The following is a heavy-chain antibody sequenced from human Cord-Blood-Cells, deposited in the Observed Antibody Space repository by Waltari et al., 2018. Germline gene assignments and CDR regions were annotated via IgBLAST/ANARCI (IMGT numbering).Heavy chain of an antibody. CDR3: ARGGWYSSSSLAENWFDP. J-gene: IGHJ5*02. V-gene: IGHV1-8*03. D-gene: IGHD6-6*01. CDR2: MNPNSGNT. Sequence: MNPNSGNTGYAQKFQGRVTITRNTSISTAYMELSSLRSEDTAVYYCARGGWYSSSSLAENWFDPWGQGTLVTVSS.